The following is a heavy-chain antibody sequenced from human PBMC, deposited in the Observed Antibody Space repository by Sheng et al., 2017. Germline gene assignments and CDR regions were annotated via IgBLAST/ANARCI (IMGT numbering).Heavy chain of an antibody. CDR3: ASVVVVPAAGDDAFDI. J-gene: IGHJ3*02. CDR2: IKQDGSEK. D-gene: IGHD2-2*01. CDR1: GFTFSSYW. V-gene: IGHV3-7*01. Sequence: EVQLVESGGGLVQPGGSLRLSCAASGFTFSSYWMSWVRQAPGKGLEWVANIKQDGSEKYYVDSVKGRFTISRDNAKNSLYLQMNSLRAEDTAVYYCASVVVVPAAGDDAFDIWGQGTMVTVSS.